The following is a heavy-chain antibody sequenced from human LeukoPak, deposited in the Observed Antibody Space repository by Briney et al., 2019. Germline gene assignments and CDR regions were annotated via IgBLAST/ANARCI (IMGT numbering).Heavy chain of an antibody. J-gene: IGHJ4*02. CDR3: AKDHGTMTTVTTGSY. Sequence: GGSLRLSCAASGFTFSSYGMHWVRQAPGKGLEWVAFIRYDGSNKYYADSVKGRFTISRDNSKNTLYLQMNSLRAEDTAVYYCAKDHGTMTTVTTGSYWGQGTLVTVSS. CDR1: GFTFSSYG. CDR2: IRYDGSNK. V-gene: IGHV3-30*02. D-gene: IGHD4-17*01.